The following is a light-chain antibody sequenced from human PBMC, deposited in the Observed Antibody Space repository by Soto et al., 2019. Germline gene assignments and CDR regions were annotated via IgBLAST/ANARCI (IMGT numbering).Light chain of an antibody. CDR2: DSS. Sequence: EIVLTQSPAILSLSPGERATLSCRASQNVNTLLDWYQQKSGQAPRLLIYDSSDRATGVPGRFSGSGSGTNFTLTISELEAEDVAVYYCQQRSSWPLTFGGGTNVEIK. J-gene: IGKJ4*01. CDR1: QNVNTL. V-gene: IGKV3-11*01. CDR3: QQRSSWPLT.